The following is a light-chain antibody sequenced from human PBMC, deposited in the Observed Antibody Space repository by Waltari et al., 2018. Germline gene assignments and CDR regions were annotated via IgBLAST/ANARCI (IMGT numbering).Light chain of an antibody. CDR2: KDT. V-gene: IGLV3-25*03. J-gene: IGLJ2*01. Sequence: SYELTQPPSVSVSPGETAKIACSGDALPKQYAYWYRQTPGQAPVVVIYKDTGRPSGSPKLFSRSSSVTTFTLTLSGVQAEDEADYYCLSADIGGTQGVFGGGTKLTVL. CDR3: LSADIGGTQGV. CDR1: ALPKQY.